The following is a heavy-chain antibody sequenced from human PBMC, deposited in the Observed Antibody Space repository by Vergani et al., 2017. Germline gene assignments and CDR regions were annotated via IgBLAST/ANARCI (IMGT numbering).Heavy chain of an antibody. D-gene: IGHD1-7*01. V-gene: IGHV2-5*04. CDR3: VYRKTECGTTGCFYPFYYYYNMDG. J-gene: IGHJ6*03. Sequence: QITLKESGPTLVKPTQTLTLTCTFSGFSLNTRGVSVAWIRQPPGKALDWLALIDWNDDQHYSPSLNNRVTITKDTSKNQVVLTMTNMDYVDTGTYYCVYRKTECGTTGCFYPFYYYYNMDGWVKGATVTVSS. CDR2: IDWNDDQ. CDR1: GFSLNTRGVS.